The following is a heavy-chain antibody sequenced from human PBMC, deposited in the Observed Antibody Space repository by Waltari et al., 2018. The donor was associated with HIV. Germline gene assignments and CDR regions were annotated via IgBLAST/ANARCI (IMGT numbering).Heavy chain of an antibody. Sequence: EEQLVESGGGLVQPGGSLRRSCAASGFTVSSNYMNWVRQAPGKGLVGFSGIYGSGSTYYADSVKDRFTISRDNSKNTLYLQMNSRRAEDTAVYYCAKDIRPGWYFDLWGRGTLVTVSS. CDR2: IYGSGST. CDR3: AKDIRPGWYFDL. V-gene: IGHV3-66*01. J-gene: IGHJ2*01. CDR1: GFTVSSNY.